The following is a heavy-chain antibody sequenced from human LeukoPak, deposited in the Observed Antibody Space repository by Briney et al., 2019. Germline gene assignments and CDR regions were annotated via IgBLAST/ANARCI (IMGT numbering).Heavy chain of an antibody. CDR3: ARGKCDRSAYCPPDY. CDR1: GGSISSYY. CDR2: IYYSGSH. Sequence: TPSETLSLTCAVSGGSISSYYWRWIRQPAGKGMEWNGDIYYSGSHNYNPSLKSRVIIAADTSKNQFSLKLSSVTAADTAVYYCARGKCDRSAYCPPDYGGQGTLVTVSS. V-gene: IGHV4-59*01. D-gene: IGHD3-22*01. J-gene: IGHJ4*02.